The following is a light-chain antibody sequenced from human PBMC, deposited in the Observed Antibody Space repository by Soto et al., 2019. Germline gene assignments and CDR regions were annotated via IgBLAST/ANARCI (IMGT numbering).Light chain of an antibody. CDR1: SGHSSYA. CDR3: QTWGTGIPHVV. V-gene: IGLV4-69*01. Sequence: QPVLTQSPSASASLGASVKLTCTLSSGHSSYAIAWHQQQPEKGPRYLMKLNSDGSHSKGDGIPDRFSGSSSGAERYLTISSLQSEDEADYYCQTWGTGIPHVVFGGGTKLT. CDR2: LNSDGSH. J-gene: IGLJ2*01.